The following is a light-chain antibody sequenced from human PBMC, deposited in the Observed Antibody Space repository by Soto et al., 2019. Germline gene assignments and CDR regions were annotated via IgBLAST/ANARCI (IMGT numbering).Light chain of an antibody. V-gene: IGLV1-44*01. CDR2: GND. Sequence: QPVLTQPPSASGTPGQRVTISCSGSRSNIGSNPVNWYQQLPGTAPKLLIYGNDQRPSGVPDRFSGSKSGTSASLAISELQSEDEADYHCATWDDSLNGRVFGGGTKLTVL. CDR1: RSNIGSNP. J-gene: IGLJ2*01. CDR3: ATWDDSLNGRV.